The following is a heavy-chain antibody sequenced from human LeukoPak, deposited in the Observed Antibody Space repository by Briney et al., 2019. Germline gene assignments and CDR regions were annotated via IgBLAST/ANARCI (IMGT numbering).Heavy chain of an antibody. CDR1: GFTFSRYW. J-gene: IGHJ4*02. CDR2: IKEDGSEK. V-gene: IGHV3-7*04. D-gene: IGHD2-2*01. Sequence: PGGSLRLSCAASGFTFSRYWMTWVRQSPGKGLEWVANIKEDGSEKYYVDSVKGRFTISRDNAKNSLYLQMNSLRAEDTAVYYCARGYCSSTSCSRPPDYWGQGTLVTVSS. CDR3: ARGYCSSTSCSRPPDY.